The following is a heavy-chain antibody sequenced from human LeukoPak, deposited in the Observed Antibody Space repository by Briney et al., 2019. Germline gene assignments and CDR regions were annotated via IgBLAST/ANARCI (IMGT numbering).Heavy chain of an antibody. J-gene: IGHJ4*02. Sequence: PGGSLRLSCTAYGFTVRSKYMSWLRQAPGKGLEWISVLFSGGDTHYADSGKGRFTISRDDSKNTLWLQMNNLRAEDTAVYYCARALVDGYHDFWGQGTLVTVSS. CDR2: LFSGGDT. CDR1: GFTVRSKY. D-gene: IGHD5-24*01. CDR3: ARALVDGYHDF. V-gene: IGHV3-66*01.